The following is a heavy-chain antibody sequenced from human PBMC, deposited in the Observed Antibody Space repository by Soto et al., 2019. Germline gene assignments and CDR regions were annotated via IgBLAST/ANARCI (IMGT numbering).Heavy chain of an antibody. CDR1: GFTFSSYA. V-gene: IGHV3-23*01. CDR3: APDTSNWYGGLDYYAMDV. D-gene: IGHD6-13*01. CDR2: ISSSGSST. Sequence: EVQLLESGGGLVQPGGSLRLSCAASGFTFSSYAMSWVRQAPGKGLEWVSAISSSGSSTYYADSVKGRFTISRDNSKNTLYLQMNRLRAEDTAVYYCAPDTSNWYGGLDYYAMDVWGQGTTVTVS. J-gene: IGHJ6*02.